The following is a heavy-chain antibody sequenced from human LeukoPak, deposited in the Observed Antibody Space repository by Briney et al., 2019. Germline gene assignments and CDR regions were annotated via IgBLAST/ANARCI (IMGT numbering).Heavy chain of an antibody. V-gene: IGHV4-39*07. Sequence: PSETLSLTCTVSGGSLTSTSHYWDWVRQPPGKGLEWIGTIYYSGSTYYNPSLKSRVTISADTSKNQFSLKLSSVTAADTAVYYCARVVPRGGDDYWGQGTLVTVSS. CDR1: GGSLTSTSHY. J-gene: IGHJ4*02. D-gene: IGHD2-21*01. CDR2: IYYSGST. CDR3: ARVVPRGGDDY.